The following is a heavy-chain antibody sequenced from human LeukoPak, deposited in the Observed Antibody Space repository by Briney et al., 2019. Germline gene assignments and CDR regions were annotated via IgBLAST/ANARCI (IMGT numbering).Heavy chain of an antibody. D-gene: IGHD5-12*01. Sequence: GGSLRLSCAASGFTFSSYWMSWVRQAPGKGLEWVANIKQDGSEKYYVDSVKGRFTISRDNAKNSLYLQMNSLRAEDTAVYYCARDSHSGYDEAYFDYWGQGTLVTVSS. CDR1: GFTFSSYW. V-gene: IGHV3-7*01. CDR2: IKQDGSEK. J-gene: IGHJ4*02. CDR3: ARDSHSGYDEAYFDY.